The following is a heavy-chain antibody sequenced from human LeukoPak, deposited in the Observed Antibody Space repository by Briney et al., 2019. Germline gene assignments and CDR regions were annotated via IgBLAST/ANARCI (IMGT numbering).Heavy chain of an antibody. CDR1: GDSVSSNSAV. CDR2: TYYRSKWYN. Sequence: SQTLSLTCALSGDSVSSNSAVWNWIRQSPSRGLEWLGRTYYRSKWYNDYAVSVKSRITINPDTSKNQFSLQLNSVTPKDTAVYYCARDSGTGSGSYYNYQYYYYGMDVWGQGTTVTVSS. CDR3: ARDSGTGSGSYYNYQYYYYGMDV. V-gene: IGHV6-1*01. D-gene: IGHD3-10*01. J-gene: IGHJ6*02.